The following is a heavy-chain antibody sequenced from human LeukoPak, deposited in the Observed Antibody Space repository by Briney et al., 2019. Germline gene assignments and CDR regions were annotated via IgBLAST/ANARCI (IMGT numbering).Heavy chain of an antibody. CDR1: GFTFSRSA. Sequence: GGSLRLSCAASGFTFSRSAMTWVRQGPGTGLEFVASIIYSGGATYYADSVKGRFTISRDNSKNTLYLQMNSLRDEDTAIYYCAKDARGDYYGSGSPYPNYMDVWGKGTTVTVSS. D-gene: IGHD3-10*01. J-gene: IGHJ6*03. CDR3: AKDARGDYYGSGSPYPNYMDV. V-gene: IGHV3-23*01. CDR2: IIYSGGAT.